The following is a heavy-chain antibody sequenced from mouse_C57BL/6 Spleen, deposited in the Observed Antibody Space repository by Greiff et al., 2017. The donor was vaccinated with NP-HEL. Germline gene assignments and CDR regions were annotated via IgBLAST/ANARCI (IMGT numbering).Heavy chain of an antibody. CDR2: ISDGGSYT. V-gene: IGHV5-4*01. CDR1: GFTFSSYA. CDR3: ARDEDSNYENYAMDY. Sequence: EVQLQQSGGGLVKPGGSLKLSCAASGFTFSSYAMSWVRQTPEKRLEWVATISDGGSYTYYPDNVKGRFTISRDNAKNNLYLQMSHLKSEDTAMYYCARDEDSNYENYAMDYWGQGTSVTVSS. J-gene: IGHJ4*01. D-gene: IGHD2-5*01.